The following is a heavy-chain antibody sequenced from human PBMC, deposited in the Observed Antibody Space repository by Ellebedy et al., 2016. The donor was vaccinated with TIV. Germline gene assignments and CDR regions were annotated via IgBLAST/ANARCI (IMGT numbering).Heavy chain of an antibody. J-gene: IGHJ4*02. V-gene: IGHV3-7*01. CDR1: GFTFSSYG. CDR3: VKDCGGWNRDFDY. D-gene: IGHD1/OR15-1a*01. CDR2: IKQDGSEK. Sequence: GESLKISCAASGFTFSSYGMYWVRQAPGKGLEWVANIKQDGSEKHYVDSVKGRFTISRDNTKNSLYLQMNSLRAEDTAVYYCVKDCGGWNRDFDYWGQGTLVTVSS.